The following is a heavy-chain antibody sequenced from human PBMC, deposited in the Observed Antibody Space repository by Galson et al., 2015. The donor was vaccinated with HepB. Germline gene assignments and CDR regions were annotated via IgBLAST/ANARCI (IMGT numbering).Heavy chain of an antibody. CDR2: ITGDSSTT. CDR1: RYTFSDFS. CDR3: ARDGKCSL. D-gene: IGHD2-2*03. J-gene: IGHJ4*02. V-gene: IGHV3-48*02. Sequence: SLRLSCAASRYTFSDFSMNWVRQAPGKGLEWVSYITGDSSTTYYADTVKGRFTISRDNSKNSLYLQMNSLRDDDTAVYYCARDGKCSLWGPGTLVSVSS.